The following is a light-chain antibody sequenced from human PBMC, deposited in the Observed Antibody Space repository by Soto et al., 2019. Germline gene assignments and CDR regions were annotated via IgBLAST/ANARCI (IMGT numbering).Light chain of an antibody. CDR2: GAS. J-gene: IGKJ1*01. CDR3: QQYGDSPPWT. V-gene: IGKV3-20*01. Sequence: EIVLTQSPGTLSLSPGESATLSCRASQSVTNVYIAWYQQKPGQAPRLLIYGASNRATDIPDRFSGSGSGTDFTLTISRLEPEDFAVYYCQQYGDSPPWTFGPGTKVE. CDR1: QSVTNVY.